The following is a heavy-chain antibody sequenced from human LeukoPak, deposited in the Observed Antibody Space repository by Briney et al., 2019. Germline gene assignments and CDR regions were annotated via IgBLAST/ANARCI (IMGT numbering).Heavy chain of an antibody. CDR2: ISGSGGST. J-gene: IGHJ4*02. CDR1: GFTFSSYA. V-gene: IGHV3-23*01. Sequence: GGSLRLSCAASGFTFSSYAMSWVRQAPGKGLEWVSAISGSGGSTYYADSVKGRFTIPRDNSKNTLYLQMNSLRAEDTAVYYCAKVGSSGYLSYFDYWGQGTLVTVSS. CDR3: AKVGSSGYLSYFDY. D-gene: IGHD3-22*01.